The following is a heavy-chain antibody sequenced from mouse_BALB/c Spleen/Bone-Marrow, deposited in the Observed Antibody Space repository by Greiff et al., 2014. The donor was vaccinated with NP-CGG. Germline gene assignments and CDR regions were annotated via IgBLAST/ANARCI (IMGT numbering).Heavy chain of an antibody. V-gene: IGHV14-3*02. CDR2: IDPANGNT. Sequence: VQLQQSGAELVKPGASVKLSCTASGFNIKDTYMHWVKQGPEQGLEWIGRIDPANGNTKYDPKFQGKATITADTSSNTAYLQLSSLTSEDTAAYYCARYYYGSSYFDYWGQGTTLTVSS. CDR1: GFNIKDTY. J-gene: IGHJ2*01. D-gene: IGHD1-1*01. CDR3: ARYYYGSSYFDY.